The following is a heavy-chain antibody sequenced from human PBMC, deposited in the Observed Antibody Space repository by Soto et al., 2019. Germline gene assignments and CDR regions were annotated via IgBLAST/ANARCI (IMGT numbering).Heavy chain of an antibody. Sequence: QVQLVQSGAEVKKPGYSVKVSCKASGGTFSSYTISWVRQAPGQGLEWMGRIIPILGIANYAQKFQGRVTITADKSTSTAYMELSSLRSEDTAVYYCARDGTYCSGGSCYSSHAFDIWGQGTMVTVSS. J-gene: IGHJ3*02. V-gene: IGHV1-69*08. CDR2: IIPILGIA. D-gene: IGHD2-15*01. CDR3: ARDGTYCSGGSCYSSHAFDI. CDR1: GGTFSSYT.